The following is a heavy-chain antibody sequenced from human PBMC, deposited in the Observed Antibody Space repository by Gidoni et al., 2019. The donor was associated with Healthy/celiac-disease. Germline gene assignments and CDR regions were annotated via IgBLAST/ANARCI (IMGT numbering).Heavy chain of an antibody. D-gene: IGHD2-15*01. CDR3: ARTHGYCSGGSCYSGPPTAFDI. CDR1: GFTFSSYW. Sequence: EVQLVESGGGLVQPGGSLRLSCAASGFTFSSYWMSWVRQAPGKGLEWVANIKQDGSEKYYVDSVKGRFTISRDNAKNSLYLQMNSLRAEDTAVYYCARTHGYCSGGSCYSGPPTAFDIWGQGTMVTVSS. J-gene: IGHJ3*02. V-gene: IGHV3-7*03. CDR2: IKQDGSEK.